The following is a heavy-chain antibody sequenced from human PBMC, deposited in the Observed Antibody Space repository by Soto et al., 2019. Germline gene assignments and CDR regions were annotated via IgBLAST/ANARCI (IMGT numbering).Heavy chain of an antibody. J-gene: IGHJ6*02. CDR2: IYYSGST. CDR1: GGSIISYY. CDR3: ERSGSGGSWTGRYYYYGMDV. Sequence: SETLSLTCTVSGGSIISYYWTWIRQPPGKGLEWIGYIYYSGSTNYNPSLKSRVTISVDTSKNQFSLKLSSVTAADTAVYYCERSGSGGSWTGRYYYYGMDVWGQGATVTVS. D-gene: IGHD3-10*01. V-gene: IGHV4-59*01.